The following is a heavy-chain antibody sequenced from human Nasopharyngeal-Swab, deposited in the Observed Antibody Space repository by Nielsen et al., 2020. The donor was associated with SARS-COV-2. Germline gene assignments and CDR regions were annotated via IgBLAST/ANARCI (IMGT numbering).Heavy chain of an antibody. V-gene: IGHV4-31*03. J-gene: IGHJ4*02. Sequence: LRLSCTVSGASITSGGYYRSWIRHLPGRGLEWIGYIYYSGNTFYNPSLKSRVTMSVDTSENQFSLNLNSVTAADTAVYYCARGWAGHYFDYWGQGTLVTVSS. CDR1: GASITSGGYY. CDR2: IYYSGNT. D-gene: IGHD1-26*01. CDR3: ARGWAGHYFDY.